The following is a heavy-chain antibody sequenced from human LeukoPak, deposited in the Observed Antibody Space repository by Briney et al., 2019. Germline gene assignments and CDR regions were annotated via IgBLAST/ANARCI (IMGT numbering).Heavy chain of an antibody. CDR2: IIPIFGTA. CDR3: ASTNGGSWYFDY. J-gene: IGHJ4*02. V-gene: IGHV1-69*05. D-gene: IGHD2-8*01. Sequence: SVKVSCKASGGTFSSYAISWVRQAPGQGLEWMGGIIPIFGTANYAQKFQGRVTMTTDTSTSTAYMELRSLRSDDTAVYYCASTNGGSWYFDYWGQGTLVTVSS. CDR1: GGTFSSYA.